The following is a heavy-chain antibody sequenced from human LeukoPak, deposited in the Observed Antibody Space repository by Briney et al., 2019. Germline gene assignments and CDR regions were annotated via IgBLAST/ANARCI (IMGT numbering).Heavy chain of an antibody. CDR1: GGTFSNSR. Sequence: GSSVKVSCKTSGGTFSNSRISWVRQAPGQGPEWMGGIIPVFGTPNYAQKFQGRLTITADRSTTTAYMELSSLTSDDTAVYYCARERLARFPYFDYWGQGTLVAVSS. CDR3: ARERLARFPYFDY. V-gene: IGHV1-69*06. J-gene: IGHJ4*02. D-gene: IGHD3-3*01. CDR2: IIPVFGTP.